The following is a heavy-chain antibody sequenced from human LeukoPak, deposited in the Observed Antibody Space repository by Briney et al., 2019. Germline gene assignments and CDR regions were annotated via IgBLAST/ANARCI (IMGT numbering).Heavy chain of an antibody. D-gene: IGHD6-13*01. Sequence: SETLSLTCAVSGDSISSYYWSWIRQPPGKGLEWIGYIYYSGSTNYNPSLKSRVTISVDTSKNQFSLKLSSVTAADTAVYYCARDNRLYSSSWAHYYYMDVWGKGTTVTISS. J-gene: IGHJ6*03. CDR2: IYYSGST. V-gene: IGHV4-59*01. CDR3: ARDNRLYSSSWAHYYYMDV. CDR1: GDSISSYY.